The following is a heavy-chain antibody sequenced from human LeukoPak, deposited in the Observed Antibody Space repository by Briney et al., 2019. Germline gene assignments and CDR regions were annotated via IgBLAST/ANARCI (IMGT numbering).Heavy chain of an antibody. CDR2: IYPGGHT. Sequence: SETLSLTCAVLGGSIATGNWWNWVRQSPGKGLEWIGEIYPGGHTNYNPSFKSRVTISVDKSKNQFSLKLNSVTAADTAVYYCATSTFGLGAYWHFDLWGRGTLVTVSS. D-gene: IGHD3/OR15-3a*01. V-gene: IGHV4-4*02. J-gene: IGHJ2*01. CDR3: ATSTFGLGAYWHFDL. CDR1: GGSIATGNW.